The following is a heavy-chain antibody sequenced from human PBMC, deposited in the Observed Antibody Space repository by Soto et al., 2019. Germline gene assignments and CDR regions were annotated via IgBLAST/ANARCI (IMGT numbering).Heavy chain of an antibody. CDR3: GKVLVGATGHTDSDS. J-gene: IGHJ4*02. CDR1: GGSIYRSGYY. Sequence: SSETLSLTCTVSGGSIYRSGYYWGWIRQPPGRGLEWIGNIDYNGVTYSNPSLKSRVTISRDTSKNQFSLKFTSVTAADTALYYCGKVLVGATGHTDSDSWGPGTLVTVSS. D-gene: IGHD2-15*01. V-gene: IGHV4-39*01. CDR2: IDYNGVT.